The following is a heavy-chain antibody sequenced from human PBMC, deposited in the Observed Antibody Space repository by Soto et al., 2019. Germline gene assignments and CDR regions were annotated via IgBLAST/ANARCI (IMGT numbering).Heavy chain of an antibody. J-gene: IGHJ3*02. D-gene: IGHD6-19*01. CDR3: VKVLQWLVLNDAFDI. V-gene: IGHV3-64D*06. Sequence: VGSLRLSCSASGFTFSSYAMHWVRQAPGKGLEYVSAISSNGGSTYYADSVKGRFTISRDNSKNTLYLQMSSLRAEDTAVYYCVKVLQWLVLNDAFDIWGQGTMVTVSS. CDR1: GFTFSSYA. CDR2: ISSNGGST.